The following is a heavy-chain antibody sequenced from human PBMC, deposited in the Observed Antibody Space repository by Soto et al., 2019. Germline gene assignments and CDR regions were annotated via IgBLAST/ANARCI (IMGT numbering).Heavy chain of an antibody. Sequence: GGSLRLSCAASGFTFSSYAMSWVRQAPGKGLEWVSAISGSGGSTYYADSVKGRFTISRDNSKSTLYLQMNSLRAEDTAVYYCAKGQSIAGIPYFDYWGQGTLVTVSS. CDR3: AKGQSIAGIPYFDY. D-gene: IGHD6-6*01. CDR2: ISGSGGST. CDR1: GFTFSSYA. J-gene: IGHJ4*02. V-gene: IGHV3-23*01.